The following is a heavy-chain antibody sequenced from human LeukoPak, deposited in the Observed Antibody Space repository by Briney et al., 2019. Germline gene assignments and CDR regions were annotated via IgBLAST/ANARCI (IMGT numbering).Heavy chain of an antibody. J-gene: IGHJ5*02. Sequence: EASVKVSCKASGYTFTSYGISWVRQAPGQGLEWMGWISAYNGNTNYAQKLQGSVTMTTDTSTSTAYMELRSLRSDDTAVYYCAQHDYGDWFDPWGQGTLVTVSS. CDR3: AQHDYGDWFDP. CDR2: ISAYNGNT. CDR1: GYTFTSYG. V-gene: IGHV1-18*04. D-gene: IGHD4-17*01.